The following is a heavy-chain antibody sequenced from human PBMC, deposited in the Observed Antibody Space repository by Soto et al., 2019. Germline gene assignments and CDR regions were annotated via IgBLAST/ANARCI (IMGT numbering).Heavy chain of an antibody. D-gene: IGHD6-19*01. CDR1: GYTFTSYG. Sequence: QVQLVQSGAEVKKPGASVKVSCKASGYTFTSYGISWVRQAPGQGLEWMGWINAYNGNTNYAQKLQGRVTMTTDKSTSTAYLELSSLRSDDTAVCYWARDPVAGNYFDYWGQGTLVTVSS. J-gene: IGHJ4*02. CDR3: ARDPVAGNYFDY. V-gene: IGHV1-18*01. CDR2: INAYNGNT.